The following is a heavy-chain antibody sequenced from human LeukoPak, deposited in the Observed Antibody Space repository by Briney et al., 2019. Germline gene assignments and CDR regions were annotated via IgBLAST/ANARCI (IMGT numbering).Heavy chain of an antibody. V-gene: IGHV3-9*01. D-gene: IGHD1-26*01. CDR3: AKVDGRLELLDAFDI. J-gene: IGHJ3*02. CDR2: ISWNSGSI. CDR1: GFTFDDYA. Sequence: GRSLRLSCAASGFTFDDYAMHWVRQAPGKGLEWVSGISWNSGSIGYADSVKGRFTISRDNAKNSLYLLMNSLRAEDTALYYCAKVDGRLELLDAFDIWGQGTMVTVSS.